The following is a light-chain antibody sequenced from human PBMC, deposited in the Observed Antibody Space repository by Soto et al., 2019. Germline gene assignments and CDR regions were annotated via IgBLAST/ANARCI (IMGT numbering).Light chain of an antibody. Sequence: DIQMTQSPSTLAASVGDRVTITCRASQSISSWLAWYQQKPGKAPKLLIYDASSLESGVPSRFSGSGSGTEFTLTISSLQPDDFETYYCQQYNSYSQTVGQGTKVDIK. CDR3: QQYNSYSQT. J-gene: IGKJ1*01. V-gene: IGKV1-5*01. CDR2: DAS. CDR1: QSISSW.